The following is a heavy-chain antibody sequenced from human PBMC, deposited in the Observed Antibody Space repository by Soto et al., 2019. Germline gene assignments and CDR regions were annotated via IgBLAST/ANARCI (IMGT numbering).Heavy chain of an antibody. CDR2: ISAYNGNT. Sequence: ASVKVSCKASGYTFTSYAIGWVRQAPGQGLEWMGWISAYNGNTNYAQKLQGRVTMTTDTSTSTAYMELRNLRSDDTAVYYCARSRRPMIVVVIGLDPWGQGTLGTVS. CDR1: GYTFTSYA. J-gene: IGHJ5*02. CDR3: ARSRRPMIVVVIGLDP. D-gene: IGHD3-22*01. V-gene: IGHV1-18*01.